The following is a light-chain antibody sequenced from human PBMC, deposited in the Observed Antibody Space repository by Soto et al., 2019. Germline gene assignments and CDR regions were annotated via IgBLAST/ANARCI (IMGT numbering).Light chain of an antibody. CDR1: SSNIGSNN. Sequence: QSVLTQPPSASGTPGQRVTISCSGSSSNIGSNNVNWYQQLPGTAPKLLIYSNNQRPSGVPDRLSGSKSGTSASLAISGLQSEDEADYYCAAWADSLNAYVFGTGTKLTVL. CDR2: SNN. V-gene: IGLV1-44*01. CDR3: AAWADSLNAYV. J-gene: IGLJ1*01.